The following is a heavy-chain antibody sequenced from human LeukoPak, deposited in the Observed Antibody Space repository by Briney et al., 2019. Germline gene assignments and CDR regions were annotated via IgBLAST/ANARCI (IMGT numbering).Heavy chain of an antibody. CDR1: GFIFSTYN. V-gene: IGHV3-48*01. CDR2: ISLSSTAI. D-gene: IGHD6-19*01. Sequence: GGSLRLSCATSGFIFSTYNMNWVRQAPGKGLEWVSYISLSSTAIYYADPVKGRFTVSRDNAKNSLYLQMNSLRAEDTAVYYCAREPLEALAGTSDYWGQGTLVTVSS. J-gene: IGHJ4*02. CDR3: AREPLEALAGTSDY.